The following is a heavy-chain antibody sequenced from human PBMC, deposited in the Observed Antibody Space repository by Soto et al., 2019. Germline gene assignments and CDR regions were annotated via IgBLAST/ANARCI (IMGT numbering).Heavy chain of an antibody. CDR2: INAGNGNT. CDR3: ARTYSPPFDN. J-gene: IGHJ4*02. D-gene: IGHD2-15*01. V-gene: IGHV1-3*05. Sequence: QVQLVQSGAEEEKPGASVKVSCKASGYTFTSYAMPWVRQAPGQGLEWMGWINAGNGNTIYSQKFQGRVTITRDTSASTAYMELSSLRSADTAVYYCARTYSPPFDNWGQGTLVTVSS. CDR1: GYTFTSYA.